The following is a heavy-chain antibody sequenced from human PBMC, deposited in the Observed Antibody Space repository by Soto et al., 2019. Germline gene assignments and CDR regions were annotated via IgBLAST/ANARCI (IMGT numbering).Heavy chain of an antibody. CDR2: ISWNSETI. CDR1: GFTVDDYA. Sequence: GGSLRLSCAASGFTVDDYAMHWVRQAPGKGLEWVSGISWNSETIDYADSVKGRFTISRDNAKSSLFLQMNSLRPDGTALYYCAKDMKWGGMTTIPYFDSWGQGTLVTVSS. CDR3: AKDMKWGGMTTIPYFDS. D-gene: IGHD4-17*01. J-gene: IGHJ4*02. V-gene: IGHV3-9*01.